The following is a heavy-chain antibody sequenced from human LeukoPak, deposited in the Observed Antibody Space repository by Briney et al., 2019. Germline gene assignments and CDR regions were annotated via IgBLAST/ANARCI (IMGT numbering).Heavy chain of an antibody. V-gene: IGHV3-66*01. CDR2: IYNDGST. D-gene: IGHD5-12*01. Sequence: GGSLRLSCAASGFTFSSYSMNWVRQAPGKGLEWVSIIYNDGSTYYADSVKGRFTISRDSYKNTLDLQVNSLRAEDTAVYFCARVFGYKKYFDYWGQGTLVTVSS. CDR3: ARVFGYKKYFDY. CDR1: GFTFSSYS. J-gene: IGHJ4*02.